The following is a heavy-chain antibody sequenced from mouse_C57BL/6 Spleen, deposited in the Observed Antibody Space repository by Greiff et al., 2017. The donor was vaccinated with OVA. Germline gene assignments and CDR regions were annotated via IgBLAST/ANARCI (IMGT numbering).Heavy chain of an antibody. CDR3: ARGGGNYKYFDY. J-gene: IGHJ2*01. V-gene: IGHV1-47*01. Sequence: VQVVESGAELVKPGASVKMSCKASGYTFTTYPIEWMKQNHGKSLEWIGNFHPYNDDTKYNEKFKGKATLTVEKSSSTVYLELSRLTSDDSAVYYCARGGGNYKYFDYWGQGTTLTVSS. CDR2: FHPYNDDT. CDR1: GYTFTTYP. D-gene: IGHD2-1*01.